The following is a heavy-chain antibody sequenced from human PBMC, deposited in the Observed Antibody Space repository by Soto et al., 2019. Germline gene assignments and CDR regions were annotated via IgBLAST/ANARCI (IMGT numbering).Heavy chain of an antibody. V-gene: IGHV1-2*06. CDR2: MNLDTGGT. D-gene: IGHD5-12*01. CDR3: ARDGNFAFRGYSFAFDF. CDR1: GYRFTNFY. Sequence: QVQLVQSGAEVKKPGASVRVSCKASGYRFTNFYIHWVRQAPRQGLEWMGRMNLDTGGTTYAQKFQERVTMTRDADINTAYTEVTNLESDDTAIYYCARDGNFAFRGYSFAFDFWGQGPLVTVSS. J-gene: IGHJ4*02.